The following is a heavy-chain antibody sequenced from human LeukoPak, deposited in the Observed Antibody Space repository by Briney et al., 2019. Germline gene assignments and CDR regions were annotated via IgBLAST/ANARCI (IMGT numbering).Heavy chain of an antibody. D-gene: IGHD1-26*01. J-gene: IGHJ3*02. Sequence: GGSLRLSCAASGFTFSSYSMNWVRQGPGKGLEWVSYIGISSSTIDYADSVKGRFTISRDNAKNSLYLQMNSLRAKDTAVYYCARDSGYAFDIWGQGTMVTVSS. CDR1: GFTFSSYS. CDR2: IGISSSTI. CDR3: ARDSGYAFDI. V-gene: IGHV3-48*01.